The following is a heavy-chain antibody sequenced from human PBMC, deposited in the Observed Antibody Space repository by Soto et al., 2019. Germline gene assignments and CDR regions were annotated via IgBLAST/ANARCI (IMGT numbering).Heavy chain of an antibody. J-gene: IGHJ4*02. CDR3: AKFDTYDSSGYYPFDY. Sequence: GGSLRLSCAASGFPFSSYAMSWVRQAPGKGLEWVSAISGSGGSTYYADSVKGRFTISRDNSKNTLYLQMNSLRAEDTAVYYCAKFDTYDSSGYYPFDYWGQGTLVTVSS. CDR2: ISGSGGST. V-gene: IGHV3-23*01. CDR1: GFPFSSYA. D-gene: IGHD3-22*01.